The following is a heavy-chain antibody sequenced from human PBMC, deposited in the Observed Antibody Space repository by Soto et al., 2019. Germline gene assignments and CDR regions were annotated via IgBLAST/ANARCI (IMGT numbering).Heavy chain of an antibody. J-gene: IGHJ3*01. V-gene: IGHV3-23*01. CDR1: GFTFQKYA. Sequence: EVQLLESGGGLVQPGGSLRLYCAASGFTFQKYALNWVRQYPGKGPEWVSSLSGSGGSRYYADSVRGRITVSRDNSKNMLVLHMDSLRVEDTAIYYCVKDPPSGYGRAWEIWGQGTMVTVSS. CDR2: LSGSGGSR. D-gene: IGHD5-18*01. CDR3: VKDPPSGYGRAWEI.